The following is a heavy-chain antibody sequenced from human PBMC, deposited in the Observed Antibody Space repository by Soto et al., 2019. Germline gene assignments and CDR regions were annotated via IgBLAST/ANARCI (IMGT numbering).Heavy chain of an antibody. CDR3: ARDHFGGNTDY. J-gene: IGHJ4*02. D-gene: IGHD2-15*01. CDR1: GFSFSSHW. Sequence: EVQLVESGGDLVQPGGSLRLSCVASGFSFSSHWIHWVRHVPGKGLVWVSRINGAGSNTDYADSVKGRFTISRDNTKNTLYLQMNSLRADDTAVYYCARDHFGGNTDYWGQGTLVTVSS. CDR2: INGAGSNT. V-gene: IGHV3-74*01.